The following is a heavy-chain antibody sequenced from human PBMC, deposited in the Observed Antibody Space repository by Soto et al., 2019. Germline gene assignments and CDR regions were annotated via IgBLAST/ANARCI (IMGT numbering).Heavy chain of an antibody. Sequence: ESGGGLVQPGRSLRLSCAASGFTFDDYAMHWVRQAPGKGLEWVSGISWNSGSIGYADSVKGRFTISRDNAKNSLYLQMNSLRAEDTALYYCAKDSTGYSSSWSDYWGQGTLVTVSS. V-gene: IGHV3-9*01. CDR3: AKDSTGYSSSWSDY. CDR1: GFTFDDYA. J-gene: IGHJ4*02. D-gene: IGHD6-13*01. CDR2: ISWNSGSI.